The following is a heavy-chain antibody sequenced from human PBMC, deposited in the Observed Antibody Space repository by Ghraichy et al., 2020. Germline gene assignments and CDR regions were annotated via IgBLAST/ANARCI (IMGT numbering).Heavy chain of an antibody. Sequence: SETLSLTCTVSGGSISSSSYYWSWIRQPPGKGLEWIGSMYYSGSTNYNASLKSRVTISVDTSKNQFSLKLSSVTAADTAVYYCARLGISGSGGRGWFDPWGQGTQVTVSS. CDR1: GGSISSSSYY. J-gene: IGHJ5*02. D-gene: IGHD6-19*01. V-gene: IGHV4-39*01. CDR3: ARLGISGSGGRGWFDP. CDR2: MYYSGST.